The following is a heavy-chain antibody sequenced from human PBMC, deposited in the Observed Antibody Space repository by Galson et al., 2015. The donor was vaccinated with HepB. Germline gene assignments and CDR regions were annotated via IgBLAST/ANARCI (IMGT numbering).Heavy chain of an antibody. CDR1: GFTFSSYG. CDR2: IWYDGSNK. V-gene: IGHV3-33*01. D-gene: IGHD1-1*01. J-gene: IGHJ5*02. Sequence: SLRLSCAASGFTFSSYGMHWVRQAPGKGLEWVAVIWYDGSNKYYADSVKGRFTISRDNSKDTVYLQMNSLRAEDTAVYYCARDGWPGRPGMTWGWSAPWGKATLVTVSS. CDR3: ARDGWPGRPGMTWGWSAP.